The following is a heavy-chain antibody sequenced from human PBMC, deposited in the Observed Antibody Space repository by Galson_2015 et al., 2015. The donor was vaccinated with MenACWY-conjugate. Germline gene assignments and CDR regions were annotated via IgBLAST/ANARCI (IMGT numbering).Heavy chain of an antibody. CDR2: IYYSGST. J-gene: IGHJ3*02. CDR3: AREPTTWDAFDI. D-gene: IGHD4-17*01. CDR1: GGSISSSSYY. V-gene: IGHV4-39*07. Sequence: SETLSLTCTVSGGSISSSSYYWGWIRQPPGKGLEWIGSIYYSGSTYYNPSLKSRVTISVDTSKNQFSLKLSSVTAADTAVYYCAREPTTWDAFDIWGQGTMVTVSS.